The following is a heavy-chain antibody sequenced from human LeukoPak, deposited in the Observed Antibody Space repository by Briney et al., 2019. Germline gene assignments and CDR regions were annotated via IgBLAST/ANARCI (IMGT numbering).Heavy chain of an antibody. J-gene: IGHJ5*01. D-gene: IGHD6-19*01. CDR1: GGSISSSSYY. V-gene: IGHV4-39*01. CDR3: ARLNTSGYSSGWYVS. CDR2: IYYSGST. Sequence: SETLSLTCTVAGGSISSSSYYWGWIRQPPGKGLEWIGGIYYSGSTYYNPSLKSRVTISVDTSKNQFSLKLSSVTAADTAVYYCARLNTSGYSSGWYVSWGQGTLVTVSS.